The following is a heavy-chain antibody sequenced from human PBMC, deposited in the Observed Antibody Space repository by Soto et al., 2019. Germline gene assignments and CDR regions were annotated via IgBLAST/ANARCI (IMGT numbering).Heavy chain of an antibody. CDR3: ARPGSYLLVAFDL. J-gene: IGHJ3*01. CDR1: GYTFISYA. CDR2: INAATGKT. V-gene: IGHV1-3*01. D-gene: IGHD2-21*01. Sequence: QVQLVQSGAEVKKPGASVNVSCKASGYTFISYAIHWVRQAPGQRPEWMGWINAATGKTKYSQQFHGRVTITRDTSASTAYMELSSLRSEDTAVYYCARPGSYLLVAFDLWGQGTMVTVSS.